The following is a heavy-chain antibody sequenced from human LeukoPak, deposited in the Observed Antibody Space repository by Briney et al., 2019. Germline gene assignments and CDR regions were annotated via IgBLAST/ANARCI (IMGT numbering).Heavy chain of an antibody. Sequence: ASVKVSCKASGYTFTSYDINWVRQATGQGLEWMGWMNPNNGNTGYAQKFQGRVTFTRDTSISTAYMELSSLTSEDTAVYYCARVITIFGVVIHNWFDPWGQGTLVTVSS. J-gene: IGHJ5*02. CDR3: ARVITIFGVVIHNWFDP. V-gene: IGHV1-8*03. D-gene: IGHD3-3*01. CDR1: GYTFTSYD. CDR2: MNPNNGNT.